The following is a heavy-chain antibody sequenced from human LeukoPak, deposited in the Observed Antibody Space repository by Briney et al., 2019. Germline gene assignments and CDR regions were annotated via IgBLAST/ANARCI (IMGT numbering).Heavy chain of an antibody. D-gene: IGHD3-3*01. J-gene: IGHJ6*02. CDR1: GFTFSSYA. CDR3: ARVGSGAYYYYGMDV. CDR2: ISYDGSNK. Sequence: GGSLRLSCAASGFTFSSYAMHWVRQAPGKGLKWVAAISYDGSNKYYADSVKGRFTISRDNSKNTLYLQMNSLRAEDTAVYYCARVGSGAYYYYGMDVWGQGTTVTVSS. V-gene: IGHV3-30-3*01.